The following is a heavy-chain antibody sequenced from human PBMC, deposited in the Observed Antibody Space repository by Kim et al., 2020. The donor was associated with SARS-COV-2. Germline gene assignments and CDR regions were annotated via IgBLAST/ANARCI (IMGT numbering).Heavy chain of an antibody. V-gene: IGHV4-34*01. CDR2: INHSGST. CDR1: GGSFSGYY. D-gene: IGHD6-13*01. Sequence: SENLSLTCAVYGGSFSGYYWSWIRQPPGKGLEWIGEINHSGSTNYNPSLKSRVTISVDTSKNQFSLKLSSVTAADTAVYYCARGGGGAAAFWGQGTLVTVSS. CDR3: ARGGGGAAAF. J-gene: IGHJ4*02.